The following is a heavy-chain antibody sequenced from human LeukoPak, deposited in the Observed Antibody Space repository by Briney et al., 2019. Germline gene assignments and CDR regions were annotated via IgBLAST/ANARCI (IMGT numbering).Heavy chain of an antibody. V-gene: IGHV4-59*08. CDR1: GGSISGYY. J-gene: IGHJ4*02. CDR3: AGDIAAAGIY. Sequence: SETLSLTCSVSGGSISGYYWSWIRQPPGKGLECIGYIYYSGYTNYNPSLKSRVTISVDTSKKQFSLNLRSGTAGDTAVYYCAGDIAAAGIYWGEGTLVSVSS. CDR2: IYYSGYT. D-gene: IGHD6-13*01.